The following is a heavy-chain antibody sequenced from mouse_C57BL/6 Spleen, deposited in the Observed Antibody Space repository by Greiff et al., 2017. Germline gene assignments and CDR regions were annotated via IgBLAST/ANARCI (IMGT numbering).Heavy chain of an antibody. CDR3: ARSFYDYDGY. CDR2: INPSTGGT. Sequence: VQLQQSGPELVKPGASVKISCKASGYSFTGYYMNWVKQSPEKSLEWIGEINPSTGGTTYNQKFKAKATLTVDKSSSTAYMQLKSLTSEDSAVYYCARSFYDYDGYWGQGTTLTVSS. J-gene: IGHJ2*01. CDR1: GYSFTGYY. V-gene: IGHV1-42*01. D-gene: IGHD2-4*01.